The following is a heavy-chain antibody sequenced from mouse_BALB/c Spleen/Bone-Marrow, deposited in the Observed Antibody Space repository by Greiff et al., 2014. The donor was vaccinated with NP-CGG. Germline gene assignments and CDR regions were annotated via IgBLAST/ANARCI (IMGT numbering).Heavy chain of an antibody. CDR3: ARRNTYDEGFAY. D-gene: IGHD5-2*01. J-gene: IGHJ3*01. CDR1: GSDFSRYW. V-gene: IGHV4-1*02. Sequence: EVQLQQSGGGLVQPGGSLKLSCAASGSDFSRYWMNWVRQAPGKGLEWIGEVNPDSSTLNYTPSLKDKFIITRDNAKNTLFLQMSKVKSEDTALYYYARRNTYDEGFAYWGQGTLVTVSA. CDR2: VNPDSSTL.